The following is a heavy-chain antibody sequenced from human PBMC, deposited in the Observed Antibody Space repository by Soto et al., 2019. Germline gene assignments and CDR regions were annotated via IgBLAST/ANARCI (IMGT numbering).Heavy chain of an antibody. D-gene: IGHD5-12*01. CDR2: INSDGSST. J-gene: IGHJ4*02. Sequence: PGGSLRLSCAASGFTFSSYWMHWVRQAPGKGLVWVSRINSDGSSTSYADSVKGRFTISRDNAKNTLYLQMNSLRAEDTAVYYSARGALRDGYNLHDYWGQGTLVTVYS. CDR3: ARGALRDGYNLHDY. V-gene: IGHV3-74*01. CDR1: GFTFSSYW.